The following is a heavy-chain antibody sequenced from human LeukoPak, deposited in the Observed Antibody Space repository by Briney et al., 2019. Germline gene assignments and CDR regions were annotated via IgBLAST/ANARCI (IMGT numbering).Heavy chain of an antibody. CDR2: IYSGGST. J-gene: IGHJ6*03. D-gene: IGHD4-17*01. V-gene: IGHV3-53*01. Sequence: PGGSLRLSCAASGFTVSSNYMSWVRQAPGKGLEWVSVIYSGGSTYYADSVKGRFTISRDNPKNTLYLQMNSLRAEDTAVYYCARSYGDYVNYYYYYYMDVWGKGTTVTVSS. CDR1: GFTVSSNY. CDR3: ARSYGDYVNYYYYYYMDV.